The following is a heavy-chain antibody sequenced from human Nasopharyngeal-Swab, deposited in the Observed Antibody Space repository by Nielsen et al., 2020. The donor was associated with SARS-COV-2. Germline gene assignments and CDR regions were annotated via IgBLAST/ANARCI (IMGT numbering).Heavy chain of an antibody. Sequence: VRQAPGKGLEWIGEIYHSGSTNYNPSLKSRVTISVDKSKNQFSLKLSSVTAADTAVYYCAGVSILKVVVVGYYYYMDVWGKGTTVTVSS. CDR3: AGVSILKVVVVGYYYYMDV. V-gene: IGHV4-4*02. J-gene: IGHJ6*03. D-gene: IGHD2-15*01. CDR2: IYHSGST.